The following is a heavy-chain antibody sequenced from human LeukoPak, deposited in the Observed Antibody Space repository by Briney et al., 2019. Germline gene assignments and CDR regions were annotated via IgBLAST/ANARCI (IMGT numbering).Heavy chain of an antibody. CDR2: ISAYNGDT. V-gene: IGHV1-18*01. CDR3: ARFDFDFWSGRSFDP. D-gene: IGHD3-3*01. Sequence: GASVKVSCKASGYTFINYGITWVRQAPGQGLEWVGWISAYNGDTNYAQKLQGRVTMTTDTSTSTAYMELRSLRSDDTALHYCARFDFDFWSGRSFDPWGQGTLVTVSS. J-gene: IGHJ5*02. CDR1: GYTFINYG.